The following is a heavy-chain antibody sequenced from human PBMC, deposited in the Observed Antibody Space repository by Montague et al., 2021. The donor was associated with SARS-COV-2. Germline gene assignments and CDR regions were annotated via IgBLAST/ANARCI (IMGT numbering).Heavy chain of an antibody. V-gene: IGHV2-70*11. CDR1: GFSLSTSGMC. CDR2: IDWDDDI. CDR3: ARTAGTDYTGYYYYAMDV. J-gene: IGHJ6*02. Sequence: PALVKPTQTLTLTCTFSGFSLSTSGMCVSWIRQPPGKALEWLARIDWDDDIYYSTSLKTRLTISKDTSKNQVVLTMTNMDPVDTATYYCARTAGTDYTGYYYYAMDVWGQGTTVTVSS. D-gene: IGHD3-10*01.